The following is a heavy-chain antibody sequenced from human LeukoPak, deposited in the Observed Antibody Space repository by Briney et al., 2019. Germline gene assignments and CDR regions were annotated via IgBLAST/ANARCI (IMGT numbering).Heavy chain of an antibody. CDR2: IKSKTDGGTT. V-gene: IGHV3-15*07. Sequence: GGSLRLSCAASGFTFSNAWMNWVRQAPGKGLEWVGRIKSKTDGGTTDYAAPVKGRFTISRDDSKNTLYLQMNSLKTEDTAVYYCTTAYYDYVWGSYDNAFDIWGQGTMVTVSS. D-gene: IGHD3-16*01. CDR1: GFTFSNAW. CDR3: TTAYYDYVWGSYDNAFDI. J-gene: IGHJ3*02.